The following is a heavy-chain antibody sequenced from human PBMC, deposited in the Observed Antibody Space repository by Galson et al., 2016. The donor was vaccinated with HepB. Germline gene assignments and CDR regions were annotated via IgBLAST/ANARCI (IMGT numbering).Heavy chain of an antibody. CDR2: IRNDVEGYST. CDR3: SDLGDFDY. CDR1: GFTFTDHY. D-gene: IGHD2-21*01. Sequence: SLRLSCAASGFTFTDHYIEWVRQAPGKGLEWLGMIRNDVEGYSTEYAASVKGRFTISRDDSKNLVCLQMNSLKTDDTAVYYCSDLGDFDYWGQGTLVTVSS. J-gene: IGHJ4*02. V-gene: IGHV3-72*01.